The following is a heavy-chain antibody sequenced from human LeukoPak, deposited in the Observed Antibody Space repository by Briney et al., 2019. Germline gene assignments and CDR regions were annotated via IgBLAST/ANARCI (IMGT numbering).Heavy chain of an antibody. CDR1: GYTFTSYD. CDR3: ARDRMSYPDY. D-gene: IGHD1-26*01. V-gene: IGHV1-8*01. J-gene: IGHJ4*02. CDR2: MNPNSGNT. Sequence: VASVKVSCKASGYTFTSYDINWVRQATGQGLEWMGWMNPNSGNTGYAQKFRGRVTMTRNTSISTAYMELSRLRSDDTAVYYCARDRMSYPDYWGQGTLVTVSS.